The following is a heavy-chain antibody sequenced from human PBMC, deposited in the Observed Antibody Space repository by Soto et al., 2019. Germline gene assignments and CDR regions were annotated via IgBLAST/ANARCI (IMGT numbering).Heavy chain of an antibody. CDR1: GFTFRNYA. V-gene: IGHV3-23*01. CDR2: ISGSGGRT. J-gene: IGHJ3*02. D-gene: IGHD4-17*01. CDR3: AKDPNGDYVGAFDI. Sequence: EVQLLESGGNLIQPGGSLRLSCAASGFTFRNYAMSWVRQAPGAGPEWVSGISGSGGRTYYADSVKGQFTISRDNSNNALFLQMNSLRAEDTALYYCAKDPNGDYVGAFDIWGRGTMVTVSS.